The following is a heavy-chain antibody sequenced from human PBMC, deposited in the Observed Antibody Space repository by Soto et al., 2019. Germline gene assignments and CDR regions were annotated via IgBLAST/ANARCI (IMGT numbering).Heavy chain of an antibody. CDR3: ARDKYQLLSSVSRFDS. D-gene: IGHD2-2*01. CDR2: IYHTGNT. V-gene: IGHV4-30-4*01. Sequence: SETLSLTCTVSGGSISDDSYWSWIRQTPGKGLEWIGYIYHTGNTYYNPSLRSRVSISVDKSKSQFSLKLISVTAADTAVYFCARDKYQLLSSVSRFDSWGQGTLVTVSS. J-gene: IGHJ5*01. CDR1: GGSISDDSY.